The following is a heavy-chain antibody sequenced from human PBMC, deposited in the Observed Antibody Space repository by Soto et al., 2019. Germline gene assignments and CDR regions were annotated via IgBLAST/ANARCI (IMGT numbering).Heavy chain of an antibody. D-gene: IGHD6-6*01. CDR1: EYTFTNYA. V-gene: IGHV1-18*01. CDR2: VNTYNGNP. Sequence: QVQLVQSGVEVKKPGASVKVSCKASEYTFTNYAISLVRQAPGRGLEWMGWVNTYNGNPNYAQIFQGRVTMTTDTATGTAYMELRSLESDDSVVYYCARDSQYSTDWQRFDSWGQGPRVTVSS. CDR3: ARDSQYSTDWQRFDS. J-gene: IGHJ4*02.